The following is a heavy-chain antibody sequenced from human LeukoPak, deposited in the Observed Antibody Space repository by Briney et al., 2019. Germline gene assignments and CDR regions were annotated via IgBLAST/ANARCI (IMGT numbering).Heavy chain of an antibody. D-gene: IGHD2-15*01. Sequence: SQTLSLTCTVSGGSINSGSYYWSWIRQPAGKGLEWIGRIYTSGSTNYNPSLKSRVTISVDTSKNQFSLKLSSVTAADTGVYYCARHALLHGGSYWGQGTLVTVSS. V-gene: IGHV4-61*02. J-gene: IGHJ4*02. CDR3: ARHALLHGGSY. CDR1: GGSINSGSYY. CDR2: IYTSGST.